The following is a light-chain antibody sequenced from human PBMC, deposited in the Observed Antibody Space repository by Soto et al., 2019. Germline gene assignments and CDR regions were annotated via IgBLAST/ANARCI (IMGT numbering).Light chain of an antibody. CDR1: QTISTY. CDR3: HPIYALPPVP. J-gene: IGKJ4*01. V-gene: IGKV1-39*01. Sequence: DNQMTQSPSSLSASVGDRVSITCRVSQTISTYLNWYQQHPGKAPKLLIYTASNLESGVPSRFSGSGSGTDFTLTISSLQPEDFATHYCHPIYALPPVPSGGGTMAAI. CDR2: TAS.